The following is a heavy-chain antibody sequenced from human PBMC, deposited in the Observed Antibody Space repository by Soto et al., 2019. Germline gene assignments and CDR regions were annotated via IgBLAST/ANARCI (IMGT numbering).Heavy chain of an antibody. V-gene: IGHV3-23*01. CDR2: ISGSGGST. D-gene: IGHD3-3*01. CDR3: AKFPPPPPFGVVITYFDY. Sequence: EVQLLESGGGLVQPGGSLRLSCAASGFTFSSYAMSWVRQAPGKGLEWVSAISGSGGSTYYADSVKGRFTISRDNSKNTLYLQMNRLRAEDTAVYYCAKFPPPPPFGVVITYFDYWGQGTLVTVSS. CDR1: GFTFSSYA. J-gene: IGHJ4*02.